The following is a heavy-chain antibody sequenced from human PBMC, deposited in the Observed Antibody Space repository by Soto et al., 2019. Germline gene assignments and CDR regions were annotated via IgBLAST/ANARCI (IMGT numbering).Heavy chain of an antibody. Sequence: ASVKVSCKASGYTFTSYYMHWVRQAPGQGLEWMGIINPSGGSTSYAQKFQGRITLTSDTSTKTVYVELSSLRSEDTAIYYCAINYYDSSGYLYWGQGTLVTVSS. CDR3: AINYYDSSGYLY. V-gene: IGHV1-46*01. CDR1: GYTFTSYY. CDR2: INPSGGST. D-gene: IGHD3-22*01. J-gene: IGHJ4*02.